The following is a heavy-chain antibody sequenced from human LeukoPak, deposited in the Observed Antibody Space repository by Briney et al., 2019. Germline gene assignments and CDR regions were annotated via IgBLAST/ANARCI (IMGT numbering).Heavy chain of an antibody. CDR2: INPNSGGT. CDR1: GYTFTGYY. CDR3: ARVSFGGQDAFDI. D-gene: IGHD3-10*01. Sequence: ASVKVSCKASGYTFTGYYMHWVRQAPGQGLEWMGWINPNSGGTNYAQKFQGWVTMTRDTSTSTVYMELSSLRSEDTAVYYCARVSFGGQDAFDIWGQGTMVTVSS. V-gene: IGHV1-2*04. J-gene: IGHJ3*02.